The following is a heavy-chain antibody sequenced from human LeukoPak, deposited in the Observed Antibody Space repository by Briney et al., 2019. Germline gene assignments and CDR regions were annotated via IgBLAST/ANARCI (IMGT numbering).Heavy chain of an antibody. Sequence: PGGPPLLSCAASGFTFSSYWMSWVRPAPGKGLEWGDSINQYGCEKYYLDSVKGRFTISRDNAKNSLYLEMYSLRAEDTAVYYCARGNYYDSSGYFRYWGQGTLVTVSS. CDR1: GFTFSSYW. J-gene: IGHJ4*02. V-gene: IGHV3-7*04. D-gene: IGHD3-22*01. CDR3: ARGNYYDSSGYFRY. CDR2: INQYGCEK.